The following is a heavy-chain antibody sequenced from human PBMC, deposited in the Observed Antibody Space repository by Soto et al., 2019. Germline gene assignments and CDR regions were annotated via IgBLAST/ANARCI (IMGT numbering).Heavy chain of an antibody. CDR2: IYYSGST. J-gene: IGHJ6*02. CDR1: GGSISSSSYY. CDR3: ARPNQPLRTYVMDV. Sequence: SETLSLTCTVSGGSISSSSYYWGWTRQPPGKGLEWIGSIYYSGSTYYNPSLKSRVTISVDTSKNQFSLKLSSVTAADTAVYYCARPNQPLRTYVMDVWGQGTTVTVSS. D-gene: IGHD2-2*01. V-gene: IGHV4-39*01.